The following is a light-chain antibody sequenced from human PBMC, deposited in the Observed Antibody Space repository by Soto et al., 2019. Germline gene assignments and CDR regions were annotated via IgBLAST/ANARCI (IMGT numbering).Light chain of an antibody. Sequence: QSALTQPRSVSGSPGQSVTISCTGTSSDVGGYNYVSWYQQHPGKAPKVMIYDVSKRPSGVPDRFSGSKSGNTASLTISGLQAEDEADYYCCPYAGSYSSVFGGGTKLTVL. CDR3: CPYAGSYSSV. CDR1: SSDVGGYNY. J-gene: IGLJ2*01. V-gene: IGLV2-11*01. CDR2: DVS.